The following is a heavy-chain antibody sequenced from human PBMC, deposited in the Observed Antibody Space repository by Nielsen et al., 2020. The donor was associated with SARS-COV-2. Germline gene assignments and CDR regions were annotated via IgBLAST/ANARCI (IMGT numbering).Heavy chain of an antibody. V-gene: IGHV3-23*01. CDR3: AKGLQWLLQPYDY. Sequence: GGSLRLSCAASGFTFSSYAMSWVRQAPGKGLEWVSTISGGGGKTSYAESVKGRFTISRDNSKNTLFLQMNALRAEDKAIYYCAKGLQWLLQPYDYWGQGTLVTVSS. CDR2: ISGGGGKT. D-gene: IGHD6-19*01. J-gene: IGHJ4*02. CDR1: GFTFSSYA.